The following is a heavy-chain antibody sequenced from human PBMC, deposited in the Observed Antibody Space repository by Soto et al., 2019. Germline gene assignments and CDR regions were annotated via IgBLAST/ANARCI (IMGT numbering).Heavy chain of an antibody. J-gene: IGHJ5*02. CDR3: ARVPSP. Sequence: SETLSLTCTVAGGSISSYYWSWIRQPPGKGLEWIGYIYHNRNTYYNPSLKSRVTISVDRSKNQFSLKLSSVTAADTAMYYCARVPSPWGQGTLVTVSS. CDR2: IYHNRNT. CDR1: GGSISSYY. V-gene: IGHV4-59*12.